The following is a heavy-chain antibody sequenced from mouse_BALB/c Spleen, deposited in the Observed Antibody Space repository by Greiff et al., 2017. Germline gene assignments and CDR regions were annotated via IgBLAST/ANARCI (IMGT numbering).Heavy chain of an antibody. CDR3: ARDPPYGSSYMNYFDY. Sequence: QVQLQQPGAELVMPGASVKMSCKASGYTYTDYWMHWVKQRPGQGLKWIGAIDTSDSYTSYNQKFKGKATLTVDESSSTAYMQLSSLTSEDSAVYYCARDPPYGSSYMNYFDYWGQGTTLTVSS. CDR2: IDTSDSYT. J-gene: IGHJ2*01. CDR1: GYTYTDYW. V-gene: IGHV1-69*01. D-gene: IGHD1-1*01.